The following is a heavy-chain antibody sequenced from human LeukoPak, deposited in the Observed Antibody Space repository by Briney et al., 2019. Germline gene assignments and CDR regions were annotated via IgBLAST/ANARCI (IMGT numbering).Heavy chain of an antibody. CDR1: GGSISSAGYY. Sequence: SETLSLTCTVSGGSISSAGYYWSWIRQHPGQGLEWIGYMYYSGSTYYNPSLKNRVTISVDTSTNQFSLKLNSVTAADTAVYYCARDAEYYYGSGSFSSGIDVWGQGTTVIVSS. D-gene: IGHD3-10*01. J-gene: IGHJ6*02. CDR3: ARDAEYYYGSGSFSSGIDV. CDR2: MYYSGST. V-gene: IGHV4-31*03.